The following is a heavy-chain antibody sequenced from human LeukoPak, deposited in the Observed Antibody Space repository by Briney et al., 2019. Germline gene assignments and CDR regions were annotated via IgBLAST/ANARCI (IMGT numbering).Heavy chain of an antibody. D-gene: IGHD3-10*01. Sequence: ASVKVSCKASGYTFTSYDINWVRQATGQGLEWMGWMNPNSGNTGYAQKFQGRVTITRNTSISTAYMELSSLRSEDTAVYYCARGQLLWFGELFPFDYWGQGTLVTVSS. V-gene: IGHV1-8*03. J-gene: IGHJ4*02. CDR3: ARGQLLWFGELFPFDY. CDR2: MNPNSGNT. CDR1: GYTFTSYD.